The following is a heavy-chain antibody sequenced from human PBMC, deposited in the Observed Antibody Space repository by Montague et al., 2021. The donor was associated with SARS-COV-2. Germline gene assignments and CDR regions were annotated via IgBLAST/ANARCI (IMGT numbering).Heavy chain of an antibody. V-gene: IGHV4-4*02. Sequence: SETLSLTCAVSGDSISTDYWWSWLRLPPGKRLEWVGGFYNAGTTKYTPSLKSRVSMSVDKSWNLFPLRLTSVTAADTAIYYCARKGSGRSDLAYWGQGTLVTVSS. J-gene: IGHJ4*02. CDR2: FYNAGTT. CDR1: GDSISTDYW. CDR3: ARKGSGRSDLAY. D-gene: IGHD1-26*01.